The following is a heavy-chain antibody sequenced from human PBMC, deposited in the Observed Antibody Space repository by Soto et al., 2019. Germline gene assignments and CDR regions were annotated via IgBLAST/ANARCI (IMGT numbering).Heavy chain of an antibody. D-gene: IGHD5-18*01. CDR3: ASSLLVGYGLEGESD. J-gene: IGHJ4*02. CDR1: GYTFTSYG. Sequence: QVQLVQSGAEVKKPGASVKVSCKASGYTFTSYGISWVRQAPGQGLEWMGWISAYNGNTNYAQKLQGRVTITPDTSPXTAYMELRSLRSDDTAVYYCASSLLVGYGLEGESDWGQGTLVTVSS. V-gene: IGHV1-18*01. CDR2: ISAYNGNT.